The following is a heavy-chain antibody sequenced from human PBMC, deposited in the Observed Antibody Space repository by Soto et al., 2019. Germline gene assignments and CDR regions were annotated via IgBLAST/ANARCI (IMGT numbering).Heavy chain of an antibody. CDR3: ARVANLYYFDY. V-gene: IGHV4-4*02. CDR2: IYHSGST. CDR1: SGSISRGNW. Sequence: SETLSLTCAVSSGSISRGNWWSWVRQSPGEGLEWIGEIYHSGSTNYNPSLKSRVTMSVDKSKNQFSLQLRSVTAADTAVYYCARVANLYYFDYWGQGSPVTVSS. J-gene: IGHJ4*01.